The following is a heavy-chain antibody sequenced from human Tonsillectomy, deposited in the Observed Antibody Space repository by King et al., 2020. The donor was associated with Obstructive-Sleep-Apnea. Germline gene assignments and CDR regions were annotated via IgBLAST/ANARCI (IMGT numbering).Heavy chain of an antibody. V-gene: IGHV3-33*01. J-gene: IGHJ4*02. CDR3: AREGGITMVRGVIPDPYYFDY. CDR2: IWYDGSNK. CDR1: GFTFSSYG. Sequence: VQLVESGEGVVQPGRSLRLSCAASGFTFSSYGMHWVRQAPGKGLEWVAVIWYDGSNKYYADSVKGRFTISRDNSKNTLYLQMNSLRAEDTAVYYCAREGGITMVRGVIPDPYYFDYWGQGTLVTVSS. D-gene: IGHD3-10*01.